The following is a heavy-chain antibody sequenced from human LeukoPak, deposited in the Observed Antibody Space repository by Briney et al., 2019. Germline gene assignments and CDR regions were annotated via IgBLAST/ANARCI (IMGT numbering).Heavy chain of an antibody. CDR3: ARTVTGRNDN. J-gene: IGHJ4*02. Sequence: GGSLRLSCAASGFTFSAYNMNWVRQAPGKGLEWVSCISSGSSYIYYAGSVKGRFTISRDNAKNSLYLQMNSLRAEDTAVYYCARTVTGRNDNWGQGTLVTVSS. D-gene: IGHD3-9*01. CDR1: GFTFSAYN. CDR2: ISSGSSYI. V-gene: IGHV3-21*01.